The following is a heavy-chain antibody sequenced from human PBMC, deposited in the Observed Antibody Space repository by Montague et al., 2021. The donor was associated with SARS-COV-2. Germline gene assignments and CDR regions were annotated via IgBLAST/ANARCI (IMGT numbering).Heavy chain of an antibody. D-gene: IGHD1-1*01. CDR1: GGSFSDYY. V-gene: IGHV4-34*01. CDR3: AGREGALYNLDI. J-gene: IGHJ4*02. CDR2: MHMCEAT. Sequence: SETLSLTCAVYGGSFSDYYWSWICQCPGKGQEWMWEMHMCEATNYNPSIKSRATISVDTPNSQLSLRLNSVTAADTAVYYCAGREGALYNLDIWGQGTLVTVSS.